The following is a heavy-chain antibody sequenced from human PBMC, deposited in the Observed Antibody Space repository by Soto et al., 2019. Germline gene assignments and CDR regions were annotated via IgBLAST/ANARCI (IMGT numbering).Heavy chain of an antibody. CDR1: GDSVSSNSAA. V-gene: IGHV6-1*01. CDR3: AREGYSSYGRDYYYGMDV. CDR2: TYYRSKWYN. J-gene: IGHJ6*02. D-gene: IGHD6-13*01. Sequence: SQTLSLTCAISGDSVSSNSAAWNWIRQSPSRGLEWLGRTYYRSKWYNDYAVSVKSRITINPDTSKNQFSLQLNSVTPEDTAVYYCAREGYSSYGRDYYYGMDVWGQGTTVTVSS.